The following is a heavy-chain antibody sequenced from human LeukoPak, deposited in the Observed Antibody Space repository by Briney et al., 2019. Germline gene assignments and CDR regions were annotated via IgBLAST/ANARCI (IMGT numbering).Heavy chain of an antibody. CDR2: IYTSGST. CDR3: AITYYDFWSTKKFYGMDV. D-gene: IGHD3-3*01. Sequence: SETLSLTCTVSGGSISSGSYYWSWIRQPAGKGLEWIGRIYTSGSTNYNPSLKSRVTMSVDTSKNQFSLKLSSVTAADTAVYYCAITYYDFWSTKKFYGMDVWGQGTTVTVSS. J-gene: IGHJ6*02. CDR1: GGSISSGSYY. V-gene: IGHV4-61*02.